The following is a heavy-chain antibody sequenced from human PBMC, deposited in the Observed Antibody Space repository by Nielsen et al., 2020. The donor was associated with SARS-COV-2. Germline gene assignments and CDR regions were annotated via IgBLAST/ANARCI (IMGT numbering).Heavy chain of an antibody. CDR3: ARERVGGITIFGVVTRYGMDV. CDR1: GDSINSYY. Sequence: SETLSLTCTVSGDSINSYYWTWIRQPPGKGLEWIGYIYYSGSTSYNPSLKSRVTISVDTSKNQFSLKLSSVTAADTALYYCARERVGGITIFGVVTRYGMDVWGQGTTVTVSS. J-gene: IGHJ6*02. CDR2: IYYSGST. D-gene: IGHD3-3*01. V-gene: IGHV4-30-4*08.